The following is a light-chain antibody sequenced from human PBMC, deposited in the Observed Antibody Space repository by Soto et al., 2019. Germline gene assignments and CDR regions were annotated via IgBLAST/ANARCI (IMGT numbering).Light chain of an antibody. CDR3: QQYNNWPPYT. CDR1: QSVSSN. Sequence: EIVMTQSPATLSVSPGERATLSCRASQSVSSNLAWYQQKPGQAPRLLIYRASTRATRIPARFSGSASGTEFTLTISSLQAADFAVYYCQQYNNWPPYTFGQGTKLEIK. V-gene: IGKV3-15*01. J-gene: IGKJ2*01. CDR2: RAS.